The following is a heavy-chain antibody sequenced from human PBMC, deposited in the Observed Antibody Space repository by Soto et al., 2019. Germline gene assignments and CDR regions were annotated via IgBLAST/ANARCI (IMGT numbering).Heavy chain of an antibody. Sequence: ASVKFSCEASRYTITSYGISRVRQAPAQGLVRMGWISAHNANTNYAQKPQGRVTMPTDTSTSTAYMELRSLRCDDTVVYYRATDPLRYCSSTSCFLNWFDPWGQGTLVTASS. D-gene: IGHD2-2*01. CDR3: ATDPLRYCSSTSCFLNWFDP. CDR1: RYTITSYG. J-gene: IGHJ5*02. V-gene: IGHV1-18*01. CDR2: ISAHNANT.